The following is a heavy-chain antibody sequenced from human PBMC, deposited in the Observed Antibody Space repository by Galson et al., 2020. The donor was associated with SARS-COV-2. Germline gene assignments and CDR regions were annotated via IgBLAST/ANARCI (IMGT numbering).Heavy chain of an antibody. CDR1: GYTFSGYY. Sequence: ASVKVSCKPSGYTFSGYYIHWIRQAPGQGLEWMGWINPNGGGTKYAQKFQGRVTMTRDTSITTAYMELSRLRSDDTAVYYCARDPLVMYYFDYWGQGTLVTVSS. CDR2: INPNGGGT. V-gene: IGHV1-2*02. J-gene: IGHJ4*02. CDR3: ARDPLVMYYFDY.